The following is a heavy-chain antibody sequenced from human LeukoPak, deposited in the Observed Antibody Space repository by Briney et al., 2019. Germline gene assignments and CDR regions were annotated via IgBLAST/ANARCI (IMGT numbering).Heavy chain of an antibody. CDR3: ARHGRFDWLLFDAFDI. J-gene: IGHJ3*02. CDR2: IYHSGST. V-gene: IGHV4-38-2*02. Sequence: KSSETLSLTCTVSGYSISSGYYWGWIRQPPGKGLEWIGSIYHSGSTYYNPSLKSRVTISVDTSKNQFSLKLSSVTAADTAVYYCARHGRFDWLLFDAFDIWGQGTMVTVSS. D-gene: IGHD3-9*01. CDR1: GYSISSGYY.